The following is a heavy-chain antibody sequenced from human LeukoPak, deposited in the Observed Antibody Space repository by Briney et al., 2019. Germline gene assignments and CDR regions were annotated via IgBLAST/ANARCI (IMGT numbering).Heavy chain of an antibody. CDR3: ARLWSIGYGSGSIYYYYYMDV. D-gene: IGHD3-10*01. J-gene: IGHJ6*03. Sequence: PSETLSLTCTVSGGSISSSSYYWGWIRQPPGKGLEWIGSIYYSGSTYYNPSLKSRVTISVDTSKNQFSLKLSSVTAADTAVYYCARLWSIGYGSGSIYYYYYMDVWGKGTTVTISS. CDR1: GGSISSSSYY. V-gene: IGHV4-39*07. CDR2: IYYSGST.